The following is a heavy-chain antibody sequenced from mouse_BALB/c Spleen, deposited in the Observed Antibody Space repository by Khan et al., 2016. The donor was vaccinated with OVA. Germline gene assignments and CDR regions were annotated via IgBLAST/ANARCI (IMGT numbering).Heavy chain of an antibody. J-gene: IGHJ3*01. V-gene: IGHV3-1*02. CDR1: GYSITSGYS. CDR2: IHYSGST. CDR3: ASFYYYGSSFSY. Sequence: EVQLQESGPDLVKPSQSLSLTCTVPGYSITSGYSWHWIRQFPGNRLEWMAYIHYSGSTNYNPSLKSRISITRDTSKNQFFLQLNSVTPEDTATXCCASFYYYGSSFSYWGQGTLVTVSA. D-gene: IGHD1-1*01.